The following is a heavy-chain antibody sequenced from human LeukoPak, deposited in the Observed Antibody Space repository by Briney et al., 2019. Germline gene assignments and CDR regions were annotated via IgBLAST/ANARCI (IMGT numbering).Heavy chain of an antibody. CDR3: ARETRELPDY. V-gene: IGHV4-59*01. CDR1: GGSISSYY. Sequence: PSETLSLTCTVSGGSISSYYWSWIRQPPGKGLEWIGYIYYSGSTNYNPSLKSRVTISVDTSKNQFSLKLSSVTAADTAVYYCARETRELPDYWGQGTLVTVPS. CDR2: IYYSGST. D-gene: IGHD1-26*01. J-gene: IGHJ4*02.